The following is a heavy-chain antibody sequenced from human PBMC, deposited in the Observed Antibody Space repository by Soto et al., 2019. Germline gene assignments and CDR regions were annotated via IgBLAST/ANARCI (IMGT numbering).Heavy chain of an antibody. CDR1: GDSISSSTYC. CDR3: ARHRDPGYSSSWFNS. CDR2: KYYTGTS. V-gene: IGHV4-39*01. J-gene: IGHJ5*01. D-gene: IGHD6-13*01. Sequence: QLLLQESGPGLVKPSETLSLTCSVSGDSISSSTYCWGWIRQPPGKGLEWIGSKYYTGTSHYNPSLNSRVTISVDTSNNQFSLKVTSVTAADTAVYYCARHRDPGYSSSWFNSWGHGTLVIVSS.